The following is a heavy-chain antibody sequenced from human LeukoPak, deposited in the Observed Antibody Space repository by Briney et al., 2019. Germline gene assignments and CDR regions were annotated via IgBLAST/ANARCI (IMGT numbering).Heavy chain of an antibody. V-gene: IGHV4-59*08. CDR1: GGSISSYY. D-gene: IGHD6-13*01. Sequence: SETLSLTCTVSGGSISSYYWSWIRQPPGKGLEWIGYIYYSGSTNYNPSLKSRVTISVDTSKNQFSLKLSSVTAADTAVYYCNLWDGSWPFDYWGQGTLVTVSS. CDR2: IYYSGST. J-gene: IGHJ4*02. CDR3: NLWDGSWPFDY.